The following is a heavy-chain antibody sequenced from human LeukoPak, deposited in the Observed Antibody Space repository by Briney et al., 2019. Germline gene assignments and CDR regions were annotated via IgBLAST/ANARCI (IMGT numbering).Heavy chain of an antibody. CDR2: IKQDGSEK. CDR3: ARDVPGSYYDFWSGPSHYYYMDV. V-gene: IGHV3-7*03. CDR1: GFTFSSYW. Sequence: PGGSLRLSCAASGFTFSSYWMVWVRQAPGRGLEWVASIKQDGSEKYYVDSMKGRFTISRDNAKNSLYLQMNSLRAEDTALYYCARDVPGSYYDFWSGPSHYYYMDVWGKGTTVTVSS. D-gene: IGHD3-3*01. J-gene: IGHJ6*03.